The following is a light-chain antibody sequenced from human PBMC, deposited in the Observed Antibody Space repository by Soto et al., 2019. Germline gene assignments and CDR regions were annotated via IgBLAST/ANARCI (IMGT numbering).Light chain of an antibody. CDR3: QQYGRSWT. Sequence: EIVLTKSPDTVSVSQGERVTLSCRASQNIFSNYLALYQQKPGQAPRLLIYGASTRATGIADRFSGGGSGTDFTLTISRLEPEDFAVYHCQQYGRSWTFGQGTKVDI. CDR2: GAS. J-gene: IGKJ1*01. V-gene: IGKV3-20*01. CDR1: QNIFSNY.